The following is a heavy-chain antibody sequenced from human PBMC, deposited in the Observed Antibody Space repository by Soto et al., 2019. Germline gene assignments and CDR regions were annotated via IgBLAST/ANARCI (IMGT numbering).Heavy chain of an antibody. CDR2: IYYSGST. J-gene: IGHJ3*02. D-gene: IGHD5-12*01. CDR1: GGSVSSGAYY. Sequence: SDTLSLTCTVSGGSVSSGAYYWTWIRQRPGKGLEWIGYIYYSGSTYYSPSLKSRLSISLDTSKNQFSLRLSSVTAADTAMYYCARARLRAVYAFDIWGQGTMVTVSS. V-gene: IGHV4-31*03. CDR3: ARARLRAVYAFDI.